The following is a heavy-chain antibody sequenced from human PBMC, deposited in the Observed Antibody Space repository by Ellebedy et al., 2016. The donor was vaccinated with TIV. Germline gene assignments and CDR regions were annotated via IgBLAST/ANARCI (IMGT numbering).Heavy chain of an antibody. V-gene: IGHV3-48*04. CDR1: GFTFRSYS. D-gene: IGHD2-15*01. CDR2: ITSSSSTT. Sequence: GESLKISXAASGFTFRSYSMNWVRQAPGKGLEWVSHITSSSSTTQYADSVKGRFTISRDNSKNSLYLQMNSLRAEDTAVYYCARGVDYGFDIWGQGTMVTVSS. CDR3: ARGVDYGFDI. J-gene: IGHJ3*02.